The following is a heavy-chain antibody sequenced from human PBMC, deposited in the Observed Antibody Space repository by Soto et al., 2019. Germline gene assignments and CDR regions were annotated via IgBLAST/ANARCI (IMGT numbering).Heavy chain of an antibody. D-gene: IGHD2-15*01. CDR1: GFTFSSYP. V-gene: IGHV3-33*01. J-gene: IGHJ4*02. CDR3: AGDRRYCSGGSCYSTFDY. Sequence: QVPLVESGGGVVQPGRSLRLSCAASGFTFSSYPMHWVRQAPGKGPEWVAVIWYDGSIEDYVDSVKGRFTISRDNSKNTLYLQMNSLRAEDTAVYYCAGDRRYCSGGSCYSTFDYWGQGTLVTVSS. CDR2: IWYDGSIE.